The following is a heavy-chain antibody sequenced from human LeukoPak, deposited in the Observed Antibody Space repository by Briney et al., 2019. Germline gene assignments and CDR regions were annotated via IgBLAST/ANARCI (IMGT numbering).Heavy chain of an antibody. CDR1: GFPMSSGGYY. V-gene: IGHV4-31*03. CDR3: ARGISDRAFDP. D-gene: IGHD2-21*01. CDR2: IYNGGIT. J-gene: IGHJ5*02. Sequence: PSETLSLTCTVSGFPMSSGGYYWSWIRQYPGGGLEWIGYIYNGGITYYNPSLKSRLTILVDTSRNQFSVSLRSVTVADTAVYYCARGISDRAFDPWGQGTPVTVSS.